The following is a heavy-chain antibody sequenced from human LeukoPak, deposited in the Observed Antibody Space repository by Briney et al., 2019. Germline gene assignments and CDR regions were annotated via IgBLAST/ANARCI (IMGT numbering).Heavy chain of an antibody. Sequence: ASVKVSCKASGYTFTGHYMHWVRQAPGQGLEWMGRINPNNGGTDYAQKFQGRVTMTRDTSISTAYMELSRLRSDDTAVYYCARDHVVVPGGYEAHYYGMDVWGQGTTVTASS. CDR2: INPNNGGT. CDR1: GYTFTGHY. V-gene: IGHV1-2*06. J-gene: IGHJ6*02. CDR3: ARDHVVVPGGYEAHYYGMDV. D-gene: IGHD2-2*01.